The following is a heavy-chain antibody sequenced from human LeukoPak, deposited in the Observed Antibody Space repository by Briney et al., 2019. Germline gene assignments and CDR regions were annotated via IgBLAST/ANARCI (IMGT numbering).Heavy chain of an antibody. CDR1: GGTISTYH. V-gene: IGHV4-4*08. CDR2: IYSRGNT. Sequence: SETLSLTCTVSGGTISTYHWSWIRQPPGKGLEWIGYIYSRGNTKYNPSLKSRVTISADMSKNQFSLALDSVTAADTAVYYCARDRAYYYTDFWGKGTTVTVSS. J-gene: IGHJ6*03. D-gene: IGHD2-21*01. CDR3: ARDRAYYYTDF.